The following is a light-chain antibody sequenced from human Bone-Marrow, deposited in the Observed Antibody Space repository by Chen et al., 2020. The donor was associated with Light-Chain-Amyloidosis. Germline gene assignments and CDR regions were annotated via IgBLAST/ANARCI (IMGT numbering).Light chain of an antibody. CDR1: QTISSNY. Sequence: EIVLTKSPGTLSLSPGKGANLSCRASQTISSNYLTWYQQKFGQAPRILIYVSSRRATGIPDRFTGSGSGTDFTLTINRLEAEEFARYYCQEYGTSALTFGGGTKVEIK. J-gene: IGKJ4*01. V-gene: IGKV3-20*01. CDR2: VSS. CDR3: QEYGTSALT.